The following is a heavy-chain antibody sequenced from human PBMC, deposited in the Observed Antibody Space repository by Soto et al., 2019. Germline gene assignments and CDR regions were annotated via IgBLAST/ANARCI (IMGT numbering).Heavy chain of an antibody. CDR2: IYHSGST. V-gene: IGHV4-59*01. Sequence: SETLSLTCTVSGGSIRSYYWFWIRQPPGKGLEWIGYIYHSGSTNYNPSLKSRVTISVDTSKNQFPLKLSSVTAADTAVYYCARGWRGYSYGLDYGGQGTLVTVSS. J-gene: IGHJ4*02. CDR1: GGSIRSYY. CDR3: ARGWRGYSYGLDY. D-gene: IGHD5-18*01.